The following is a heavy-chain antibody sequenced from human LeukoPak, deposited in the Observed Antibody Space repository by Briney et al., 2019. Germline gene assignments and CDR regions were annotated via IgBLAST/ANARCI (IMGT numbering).Heavy chain of an antibody. J-gene: IGHJ5*02. CDR1: GYTFTSYG. CDR3: ARAPSGGSYRWVRNSNWFDP. Sequence: ASVKVSCKASGYTFTSYGISWVRQAPGQGLEWMGWISAHNGNTNYAQKLQGRVTMTTDTSTSTAYMELRSLRSDDTAVYYCARAPSGGSYRWVRNSNWFDPWGQGTLVTVSS. D-gene: IGHD2-15*01. V-gene: IGHV1-18*01. CDR2: ISAHNGNT.